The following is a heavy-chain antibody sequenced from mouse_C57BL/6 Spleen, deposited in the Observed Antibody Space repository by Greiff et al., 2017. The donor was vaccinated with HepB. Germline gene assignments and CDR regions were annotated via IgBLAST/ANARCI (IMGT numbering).Heavy chain of an antibody. Sequence: EVKLVESGGGLVQPGGSLSLSCAASGFTFTDYYMSWVRQPPGKALEWLGFIRNKANGYTTEYSASVKGRFTISRDNSQSILYLQMNALRAEDSATYYCARGGNYDAWFAYWGQGTLVTVSA. V-gene: IGHV7-3*01. J-gene: IGHJ3*01. CDR2: IRNKANGYTT. CDR3: ARGGNYDAWFAY. CDR1: GFTFTDYY. D-gene: IGHD2-1*01.